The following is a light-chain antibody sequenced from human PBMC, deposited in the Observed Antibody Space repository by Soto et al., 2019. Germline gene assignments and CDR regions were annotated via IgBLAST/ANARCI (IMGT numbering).Light chain of an antibody. CDR3: QPRYNWPIP. V-gene: IGKV3D-20*02. J-gene: IGKJ5*01. Sequence: EIVLMQSPGTLSLSPGERATLSCRASQSVSSNYLAWYQQKPGQAPRLLIFGASSRATGIPDRFSGSGSGTDFTLTISSIEPEDFSVYYCQPRYNWPIPFGQGTRMEIK. CDR1: QSVSSNY. CDR2: GAS.